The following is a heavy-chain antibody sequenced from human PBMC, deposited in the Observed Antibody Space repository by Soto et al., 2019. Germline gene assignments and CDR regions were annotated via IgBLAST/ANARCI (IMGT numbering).Heavy chain of an antibody. V-gene: IGHV3-30*03. Sequence: QVQLVESGGGVVQPGRSLRLSCAASGFTFSSCGMHWVRQAPDKGLEWVTVISYDGTTEYYADSVKGRFTISRDNSKNTLHLQMNSLTAEDTAVYYCASDLRYCRAGSCFAVDSWGQGTLVTVSS. CDR2: ISYDGTTE. CDR1: GFTFSSCG. D-gene: IGHD2-15*01. J-gene: IGHJ4*02. CDR3: ASDLRYCRAGSCFAVDS.